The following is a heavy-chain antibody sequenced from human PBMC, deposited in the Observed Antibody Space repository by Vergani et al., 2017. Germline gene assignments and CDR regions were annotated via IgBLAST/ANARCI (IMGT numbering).Heavy chain of an antibody. CDR2: INHSGST. J-gene: IGHJ6*02. CDR1: GGSFSGYY. Sequence: QVQLQQWGAGLLKPSETLSLTCAVYGGSFSGYYWSWIRQPPGKGLEWIGEINHSGSTNYNPSLKSRVTISVDTSKNQFSLKLSSVSAADTAVYYCARRPYYYDSSGYSKYYYYGMDVWDQGTTVTVSS. CDR3: ARRPYYYDSSGYSKYYYYGMDV. D-gene: IGHD3-22*01. V-gene: IGHV4-34*01.